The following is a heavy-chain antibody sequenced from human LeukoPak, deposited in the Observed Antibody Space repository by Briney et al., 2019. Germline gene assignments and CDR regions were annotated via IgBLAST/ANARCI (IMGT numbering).Heavy chain of an antibody. CDR2: IYPGGSDI. CDR3: ARQQPGPGVDY. Sequence: GEALKISCKTSGYRFTNYWIGWVRQMPGKGLEWMGIIYPGGSDIRYSPSFQGQVTISADKSISTAYLQWSSLKASDTAMYYCARQQPGPGVDYWCQGTLVTVSS. CDR1: GYRFTNYW. D-gene: IGHD3-10*01. V-gene: IGHV5-51*01. J-gene: IGHJ4*02.